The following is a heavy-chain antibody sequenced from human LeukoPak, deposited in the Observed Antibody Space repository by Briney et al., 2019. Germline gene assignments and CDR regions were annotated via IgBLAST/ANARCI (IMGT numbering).Heavy chain of an antibody. CDR3: ARRPPSGSGWYYFDY. D-gene: IGHD6-19*01. J-gene: IGHJ4*02. CDR2: IYPGDSDV. Sequence: GESLKISCKTSGYNFEDYWIGWVRQMPGKGLEWMGIIYPGDSDVRYSPSLQGQISISADKSTSVAYLQWNSLKASDRGMYFCARRPPSGSGWYYFDYWGQGTLVTVSS. V-gene: IGHV5-51*01. CDR1: GYNFEDYW.